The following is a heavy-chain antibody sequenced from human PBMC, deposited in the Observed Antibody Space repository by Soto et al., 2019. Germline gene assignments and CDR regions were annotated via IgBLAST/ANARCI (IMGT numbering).Heavy chain of an antibody. D-gene: IGHD2-2*01. CDR3: ASDMSTT. CDR2: MNPNSGHT. V-gene: IGHV1-8*01. Sequence: QVQLVQSGAEVKKPGGSVKVSSKASGYTFTSHDINWMRQTTGQGLEWMGWMNPNSGHTNYAQKFQGRVTMTRDTSINTAYMELTNLRSEDTAIYYCASDMSTTWGQGTLVTVSS. CDR1: GYTFTSHD. J-gene: IGHJ5*02.